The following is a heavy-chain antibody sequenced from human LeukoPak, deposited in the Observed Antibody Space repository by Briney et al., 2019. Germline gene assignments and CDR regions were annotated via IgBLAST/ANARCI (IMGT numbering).Heavy chain of an antibody. CDR3: ARADGSGSYGSHYYYYGMDV. CDR2: IIPIFGTA. V-gene: IGHV1-69*01. D-gene: IGHD3-10*01. J-gene: IGHJ6*04. Sequence: ASVKVSCKASGGTFSGYAISWVRQAPGQGLEWMGGIIPIFGTANYAQKFQGRVTITADESTSTAYMELSSLRSEDTAVYYCARADGSGSYGSHYYYYGMDVWGKGTTVTVSS. CDR1: GGTFSGYA.